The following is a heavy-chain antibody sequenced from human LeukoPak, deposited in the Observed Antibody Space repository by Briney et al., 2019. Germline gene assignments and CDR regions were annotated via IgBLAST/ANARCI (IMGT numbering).Heavy chain of an antibody. V-gene: IGHV3-23*01. J-gene: IGHJ5*02. D-gene: IGHD2-8*01. CDR1: GFTFSSYA. CDR2: ISGSGGST. Sequence: GGSLRFSCAASGFTFSSYAMSWVRQAPGKGLEWVSAISGSGGSTFYADSVKGRFTMSRDNSKNTLYLQMNSLRAEDTAVYYCAKEASYCTNGVCYSRIFDTWGQGTLVTVSS. CDR3: AKEASYCTNGVCYSRIFDT.